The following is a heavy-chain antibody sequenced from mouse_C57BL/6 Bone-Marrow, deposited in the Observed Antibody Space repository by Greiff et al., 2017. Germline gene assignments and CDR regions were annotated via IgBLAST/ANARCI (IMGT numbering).Heavy chain of an antibody. CDR3: ARSTVVAVHYAMDY. V-gene: IGHV1-72*01. D-gene: IGHD1-1*01. Sequence: QVQLKQPGAELVKPGASVKLSCKASGYTFTSYWMHWVKQRPGRGLEWIGRIDPNSGGTKYNEKFKSKATLTVDKPSSTAYMQLSSLTSEDSAVYYCARSTVVAVHYAMDYWGQGTSVTVSS. J-gene: IGHJ4*01. CDR2: IDPNSGGT. CDR1: GYTFTSYW.